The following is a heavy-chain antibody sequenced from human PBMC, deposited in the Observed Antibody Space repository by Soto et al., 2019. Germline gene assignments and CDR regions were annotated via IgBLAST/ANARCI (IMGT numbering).Heavy chain of an antibody. V-gene: IGHV3-30*18. CDR3: AKDPGSGIYYYGMDV. CDR1: GFTFSSYG. CDR2: ISYDGSNK. D-gene: IGHD3-10*01. Sequence: QVQLVESGGGVVQPGRSLRLSCAASGFTFSSYGMHWVRQAPGKGLEWVAVISYDGSNKYYADSVKGRFTISRDNSKKTLYLQMNSLRAEDTAVYYCAKDPGSGIYYYGMDVWGQGTTVTVSS. J-gene: IGHJ6*02.